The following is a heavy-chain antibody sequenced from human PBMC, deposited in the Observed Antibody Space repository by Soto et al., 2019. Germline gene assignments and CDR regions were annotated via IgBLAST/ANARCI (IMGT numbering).Heavy chain of an antibody. CDR2: ISAYNGNT. J-gene: IGHJ3*02. V-gene: IGHV1-18*01. CDR3: ARYCSSTSCYRTWGAFDI. Sequence: ASVKVSCKASGYTFTSYGISWVRQAPGQGLEWMGWISAYNGNTNYAQKLRGRVTMTTDTSTSTAYMELRSLRSDDTAVYYCARYCSSTSCYRTWGAFDIWGQGTMVTVSS. D-gene: IGHD2-2*01. CDR1: GYTFTSYG.